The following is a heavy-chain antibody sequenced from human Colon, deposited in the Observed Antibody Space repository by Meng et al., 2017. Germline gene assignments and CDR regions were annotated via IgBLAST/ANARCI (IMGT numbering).Heavy chain of an antibody. CDR1: GGSISSGDYY. J-gene: IGHJ4*02. D-gene: IGHD6-19*01. Sequence: QVQLQESGPGLVKPSQTLSLTCTVSGGSISSGDYYWSWIRQPPGKGLEWIGYIYYSGSPSYNPSLESRVTISVDKSKNQLSLRLTSVTAADTAIYYCARHGGWHFDYWGQGTLVTVSS. CDR2: IYYSGSP. CDR3: ARHGGWHFDY. V-gene: IGHV4-30-4*01.